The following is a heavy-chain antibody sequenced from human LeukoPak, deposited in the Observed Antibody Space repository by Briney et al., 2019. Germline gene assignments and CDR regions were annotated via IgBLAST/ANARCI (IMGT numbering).Heavy chain of an antibody. CDR2: IYSSGST. D-gene: IGHD2-8*01. Sequence: PSETLSLTCTVSGGSISSYYWSWIRQPAGKGLEWIGRIYSSGSTNYNPSLKSRVTMSVDTSKNQFSLKVTSVTAADTAVYYCARVGYASSAIYFQQWGQGTLVSVSS. CDR1: GGSISSYY. V-gene: IGHV4-4*07. J-gene: IGHJ1*01. CDR3: ARVGYASSAIYFQQ.